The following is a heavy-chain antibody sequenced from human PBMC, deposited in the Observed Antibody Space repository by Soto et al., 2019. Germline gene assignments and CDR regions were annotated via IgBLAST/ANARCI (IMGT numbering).Heavy chain of an antibody. Sequence: QPGGSLRLSCAASGFTFSSYWMHWVRQAPGKGLVWVSRINSDGSSTSYADSVKGRFTISRDNAKNTLYLQMNSLRAEDTAVYYCARVRYCSSTSCYDYYYYGMDVWGQGTTVTVSS. J-gene: IGHJ6*02. CDR3: ARVRYCSSTSCYDYYYYGMDV. CDR2: INSDGSST. CDR1: GFTFSSYW. V-gene: IGHV3-74*01. D-gene: IGHD2-2*01.